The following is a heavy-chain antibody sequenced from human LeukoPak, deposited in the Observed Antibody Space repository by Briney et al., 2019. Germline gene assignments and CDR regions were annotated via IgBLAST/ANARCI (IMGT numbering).Heavy chain of an antibody. CDR1: GYTFTSYG. D-gene: IGHD3-16*01. Sequence: ASVKVSCKASGYTFTSYGISWVRQAPGQGLEWMGIINPSGGSTNYAQKFQGRVTMTRDTSTSTVYMELSSLRSEDTAVYYCARAYADFDYWGQGTLVTVSS. CDR2: INPSGGST. V-gene: IGHV1-46*01. CDR3: ARAYADFDY. J-gene: IGHJ4*02.